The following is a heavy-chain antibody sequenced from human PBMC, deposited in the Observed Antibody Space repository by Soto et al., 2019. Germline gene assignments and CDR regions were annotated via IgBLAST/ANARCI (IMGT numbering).Heavy chain of an antibody. D-gene: IGHD6-19*01. J-gene: IGHJ4*02. Sequence: VGSLRLSCASSGCTFSSYEMNCVRHAPGKWLEWVSYISSSGSTIYYADSVKGRFTISRDNAKNSLYLQMNSLRAEDTAVYYCARDSTQWLVPFEYWGQGTLVTVS. CDR3: ARDSTQWLVPFEY. CDR1: GCTFSSYE. V-gene: IGHV3-48*03. CDR2: ISSSGSTI.